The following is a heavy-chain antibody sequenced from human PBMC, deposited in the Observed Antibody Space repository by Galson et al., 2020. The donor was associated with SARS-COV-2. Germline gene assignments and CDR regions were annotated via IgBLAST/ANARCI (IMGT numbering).Heavy chain of an antibody. CDR2: IFSNDEK. V-gene: IGHV2-26*01. D-gene: IGHD3-22*01. Sequence: SGPTLVKPTETLTLTCTVSGFSLSNTRMGVSWIRQPPGKALEWLAHIFSNDEKSYSTSLKSRLTISKDISKSQVVLTMTNVDPVDTATYFCARMTYYYDSSGYYYEYNWWFDPWGQGTLVTVSS. CDR1: GFSLSNTRMG. CDR3: ARMTYYYDSSGYYYEYNWWFDP. J-gene: IGHJ5*02.